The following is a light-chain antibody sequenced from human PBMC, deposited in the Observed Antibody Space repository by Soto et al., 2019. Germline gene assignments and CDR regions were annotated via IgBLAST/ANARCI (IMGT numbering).Light chain of an antibody. CDR3: YSYAGRSTLV. V-gene: IGLV2-23*02. J-gene: IGLJ2*01. Sequence: QSVLTQPASVSGSPGQSITISCTGTSSDVGSYNLVSWYQKHPGKAPKLMIYEVTQRPPGVSNRFSGSKSGNAASLTISGLQPEDEAAYFCYSYAGRSTLVFGGGTQLTVL. CDR2: EVT. CDR1: SSDVGSYNL.